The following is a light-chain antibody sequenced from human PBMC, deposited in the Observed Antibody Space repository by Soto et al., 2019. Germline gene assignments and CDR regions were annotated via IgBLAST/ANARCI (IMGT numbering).Light chain of an antibody. J-gene: IGKJ4*01. CDR1: QTITNY. CDR3: QKSYSTPHT. Sequence: DIQMTQSPSSLSASVGARVTITCRASQTITNYLNWYQQKPGRAPKLLFYAASSLQSGVPSRFRGSGSGTDFTLTISSLQPEDFATYYCQKSYSTPHTFGGGTKVGIE. CDR2: AAS. V-gene: IGKV1-39*01.